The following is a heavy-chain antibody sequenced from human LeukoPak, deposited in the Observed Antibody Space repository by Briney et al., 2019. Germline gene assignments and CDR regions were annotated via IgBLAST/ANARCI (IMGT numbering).Heavy chain of an antibody. Sequence: TGGSLRFSCAASGFTFSSYAMSWVRQAPGKGLEWVSAISGSGGSTYYADSVKGRFTISRDNSKNTLYLQMNSLRAEDTAVYYCAKSAWQWLAFFDYWGQGTLVTVSS. J-gene: IGHJ4*02. V-gene: IGHV3-23*01. CDR2: ISGSGGST. D-gene: IGHD6-19*01. CDR1: GFTFSSYA. CDR3: AKSAWQWLAFFDY.